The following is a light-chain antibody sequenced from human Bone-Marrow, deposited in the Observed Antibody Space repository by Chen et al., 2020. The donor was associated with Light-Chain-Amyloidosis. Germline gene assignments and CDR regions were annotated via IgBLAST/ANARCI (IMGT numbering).Light chain of an antibody. Sequence: SYELTQPPSVSVSPGQTARITCSGDDLPTKYAYWYQQKPGQAPVLVIHGDTERPSGISERFAGSSSGTTAPLTISGVQAEDEADYHCQSADSSGTYEVTFGGGTKLTVL. CDR1: DLPTKY. CDR2: GDT. CDR3: QSADSSGTYEVT. V-gene: IGLV3-25*03. J-gene: IGLJ2*01.